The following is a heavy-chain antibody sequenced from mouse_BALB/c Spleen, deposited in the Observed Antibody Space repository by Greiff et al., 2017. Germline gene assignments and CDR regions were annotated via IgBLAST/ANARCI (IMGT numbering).Heavy chain of an antibody. CDR1: GYTFTSYW. D-gene: IGHD4-1*01. V-gene: IGHV1-7*01. CDR2: INPSTGYT. CDR3: ARSRELFDY. J-gene: IGHJ2*01. Sequence: QVQLKQSGAELAKPGASVKMSCKASGYTFTSYWMHWVKQRPGQGLEWIGYINPSTGYTEYNQKFKDKATLTADKSSSTAYMQLSSLTSEDSAVYYCARSRELFDYWGQGTTLTVSS.